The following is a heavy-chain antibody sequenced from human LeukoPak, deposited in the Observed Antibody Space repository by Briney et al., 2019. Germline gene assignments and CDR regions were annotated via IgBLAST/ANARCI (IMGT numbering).Heavy chain of an antibody. CDR3: ARGGLAAAGDDAFDI. CDR2: IYYSGST. J-gene: IGHJ3*02. D-gene: IGHD6-13*01. CDR1: GGSISSSGYY. Sequence: SETLSLTCTVSGGSISSSGYYWSWIRQHPGKGLEWIGYIYYSGSTYYNPSLKSRVTISVDTSKNQFPLKLSSVTAADTAVYYCARGGLAAAGDDAFDIWGQGTMVTVSS. V-gene: IGHV4-31*03.